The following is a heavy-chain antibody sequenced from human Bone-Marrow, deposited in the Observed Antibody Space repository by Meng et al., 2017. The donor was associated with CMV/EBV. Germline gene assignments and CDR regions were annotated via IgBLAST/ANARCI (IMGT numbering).Heavy chain of an antibody. CDR1: GFTFSSYW. D-gene: IGHD3-22*01. J-gene: IGHJ4*02. CDR2: IKQDGSEK. CDR3: ARAPPGIWLARFVY. V-gene: IGHV3-7*01. Sequence: GECLKISCAASGFTFSSYWMSWVRQAPGKGLEWVANIKQDGSEKYYVYSVKGRFTISRDNAKNSLYLQMNSLRAEDTAVYYCARAPPGIWLARFVYWGQGTLVTVSS.